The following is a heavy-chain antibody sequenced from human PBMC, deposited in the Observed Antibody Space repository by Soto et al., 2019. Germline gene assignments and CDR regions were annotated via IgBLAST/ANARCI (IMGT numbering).Heavy chain of an antibody. V-gene: IGHV1-18*01. J-gene: IGHJ6*02. D-gene: IGHD5-12*01. CDR3: AIECVAPYYYYGKDL. Sequence: ASVKVSCKASGYTFTISGISWVLQAPGQGPEWMGWISSYNGDTNYAQTFQGRVTMTTDTSTSTAYMELRSLRSDDTAVYYCAIECVAPYYYYGKDLWGQGPPVTGS. CDR1: GYTFTISG. CDR2: ISSYNGDT.